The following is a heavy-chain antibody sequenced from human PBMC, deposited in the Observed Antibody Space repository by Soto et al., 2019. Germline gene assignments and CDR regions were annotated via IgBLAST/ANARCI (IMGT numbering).Heavy chain of an antibody. Sequence: PSETLSLTCAVYGGSFSGYYWSWIRQPPGKGLEWIGEINHSGSTNYNPSLKSRVTISVDTSKNQSSLKLSSVTAADTAVYYCARGRKGEEWLLNFDYWGQGTLVTVSS. V-gene: IGHV4-34*01. CDR2: INHSGST. CDR3: ARGRKGEEWLLNFDY. CDR1: GGSFSGYY. J-gene: IGHJ4*02. D-gene: IGHD3-3*01.